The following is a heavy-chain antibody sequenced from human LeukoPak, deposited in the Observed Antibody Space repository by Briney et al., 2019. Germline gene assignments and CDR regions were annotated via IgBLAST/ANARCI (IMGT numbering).Heavy chain of an antibody. D-gene: IGHD2-15*01. V-gene: IGHV1-69*05. Sequence: SVKVSCKASGGTFSSYAISWVRRAPGQGLEWMGGIIPIFGTANYAQKFQGRVTITTDESTSTAYMELSSLRSEDTAVYYCAIKYCSGGSCYNYYYYMDVWGKGTTVTVSS. CDR3: AIKYCSGGSCYNYYYYMDV. CDR2: IIPIFGTA. CDR1: GGTFSSYA. J-gene: IGHJ6*03.